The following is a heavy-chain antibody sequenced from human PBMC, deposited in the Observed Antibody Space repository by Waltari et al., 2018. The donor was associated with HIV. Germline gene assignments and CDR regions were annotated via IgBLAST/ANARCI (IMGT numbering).Heavy chain of an antibody. D-gene: IGHD1-26*01. V-gene: IGHV1-8*01. CDR1: GYTFSSYD. CDR2: MNPNSGNT. Sequence: QVQLVQSGAEVKKPGASVKVSCKTSGYTFSSYDINWVRQATGQGPEWMGWMNPNSGNTGYAQKLQGRVFMTRNTSIRTVYMEWIGLRSEDTAVYYCATWEGRGQPSSYINYWGQGTLVTVSS. CDR3: ATWEGRGQPSSYINY. J-gene: IGHJ4*02.